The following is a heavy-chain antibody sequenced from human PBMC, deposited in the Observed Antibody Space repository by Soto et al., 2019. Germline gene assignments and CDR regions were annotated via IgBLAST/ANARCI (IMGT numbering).Heavy chain of an antibody. CDR3: SREAPAERNCYGLAV. CDR1: GYIFSRYG. Sequence: QVQLVQSGPEVRKPGASVKVSCKASGYIFSRYGIIWVRQAPGQGLEWMAWISGYNGNTKFGERVQGRVNVNTDTSTSTAYMELRSLRSDDTAIYYCSREAPAERNCYGLAVLGQGTPVIASS. J-gene: IGHJ6*02. CDR2: ISGYNGNT. D-gene: IGHD1-1*01. V-gene: IGHV1-18*04.